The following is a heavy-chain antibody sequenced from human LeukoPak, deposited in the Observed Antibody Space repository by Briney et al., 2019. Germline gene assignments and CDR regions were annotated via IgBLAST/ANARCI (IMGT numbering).Heavy chain of an antibody. CDR3: ARGCCGEWYFFDL. D-gene: IGHD3-10*01. CDR2: ISYDGTNK. V-gene: IGHV3-30-3*01. Sequence: PGGSLRLSCAASGFPFNNRAMHWVRQAPGKGLEWVAVISYDGTNKYYTDSVKGRFTVSRDNSKNTLYLQMNSLRAEDTAVYYCARGCCGEWYFFDLWGQGTLVTVSS. J-gene: IGHJ4*02. CDR1: GFPFNNRA.